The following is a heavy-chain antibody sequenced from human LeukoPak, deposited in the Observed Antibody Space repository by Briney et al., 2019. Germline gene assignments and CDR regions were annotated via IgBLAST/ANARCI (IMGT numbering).Heavy chain of an antibody. V-gene: IGHV4-59*01. CDR3: ARGDSSWPYYFDC. D-gene: IGHD6-13*01. CDR2: IYYSGST. CDR1: GGSISSYY. J-gene: IGHJ4*02. Sequence: PSETLSLTCTVSGGSISSYYWNWIRQSPGKGLEWIGYIYYSGSTNYNPSLNSQVTISVDTSKNQFSLKLNSVTAADTAVYYCARGDSSWPYYFDCWGQGTLVTVSS.